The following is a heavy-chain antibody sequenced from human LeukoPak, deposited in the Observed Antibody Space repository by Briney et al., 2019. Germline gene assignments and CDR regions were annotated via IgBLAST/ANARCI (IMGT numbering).Heavy chain of an antibody. CDR3: AKGDYGSGSYYTKYYYYYYMDV. Sequence: PGGSLRLSCAASGFTFSSYAMSWVRQAPGKGLEWVSAISGSGGSTYYADSVKGRFTISRDNSKNTLYLQMNSLRAEDTAVYYCAKGDYGSGSYYTKYYYYYYMDVWGKGTTVTISS. J-gene: IGHJ6*03. CDR2: ISGSGGST. CDR1: GFTFSSYA. V-gene: IGHV3-23*01. D-gene: IGHD3-10*01.